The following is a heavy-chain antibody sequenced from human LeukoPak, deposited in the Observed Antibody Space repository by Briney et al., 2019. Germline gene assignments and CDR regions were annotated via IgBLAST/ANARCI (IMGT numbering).Heavy chain of an antibody. D-gene: IGHD2-21*01. CDR1: GFSFSSYW. Sequence: GGPLRLSCVASGFSFSSYWMSWVRQAPGKGLEWVANIKEDGSEKKYVDSVKGRFTISRDNVKNLVYLEMNSLRGEDTAVYYCAKDIVGGGDDYWGQGTLVTVSS. V-gene: IGHV3-7*01. CDR3: AKDIVGGGDDY. CDR2: IKEDGSEK. J-gene: IGHJ4*02.